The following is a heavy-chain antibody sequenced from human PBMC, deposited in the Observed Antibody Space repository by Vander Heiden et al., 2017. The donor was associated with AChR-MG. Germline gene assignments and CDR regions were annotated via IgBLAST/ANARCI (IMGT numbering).Heavy chain of an antibody. D-gene: IGHD2-2*01. V-gene: IGHV3-66*01. Sequence: EVQLVESGGGLVQPGGSLRLSCAASGFTISSNYMTWVRQAPGKGLEWVSVIYSGANTYYADSVKGRFTISRDKSKNTLYLQMNSLRVEDTAVYYCARDRGLGYCSSTTCYDDMDVWGQGTTVTVSS. CDR3: ARDRGLGYCSSTTCYDDMDV. CDR1: GFTISSNY. J-gene: IGHJ6*02. CDR2: IYSGANT.